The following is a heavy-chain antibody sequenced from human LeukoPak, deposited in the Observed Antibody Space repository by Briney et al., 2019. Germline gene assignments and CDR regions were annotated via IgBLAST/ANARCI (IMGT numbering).Heavy chain of an antibody. CDR3: ARHSYDILTGKRYFDL. V-gene: IGHV4-59*08. CDR1: GGSISSYY. D-gene: IGHD3-9*01. Sequence: SETLSLTCTVSGGSISSYYWSWIRQPPGKGLEWIGYTYYTGSTNYNPSLKSRVTKSVDTSKNQFSLKLSSVTAADTAVYYCARHSYDILTGKRYFDLWGRGTLVTVSS. J-gene: IGHJ2*01. CDR2: TYYTGST.